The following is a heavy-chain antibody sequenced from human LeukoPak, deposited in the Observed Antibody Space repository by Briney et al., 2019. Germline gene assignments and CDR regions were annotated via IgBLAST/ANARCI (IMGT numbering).Heavy chain of an antibody. V-gene: IGHV1-46*01. Sequence: GASVKVSCKASGGTFSSYAISWVRQAPGQGLEWMGMISPSGASTTYAQKFQGRVTMTRDTSTSTVYMELSSLRSEDTAVYYCARGGSRSPRDAFDIWGQGTMVTVSS. J-gene: IGHJ3*02. CDR3: ARGGSRSPRDAFDI. D-gene: IGHD6-13*01. CDR1: GGTFSSYA. CDR2: ISPSGAST.